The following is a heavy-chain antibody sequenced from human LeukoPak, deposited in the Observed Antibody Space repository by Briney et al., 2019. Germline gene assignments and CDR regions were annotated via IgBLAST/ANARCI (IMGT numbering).Heavy chain of an antibody. Sequence: GESLKISCKGSGYKFNAYWIAWVRQMPGKGLEWMGIIYPDDSDTRYSPSFRGQVTISADKSIRTAYLQWNSLKASDTAIYYCVRHLSDITSCPNYWGPGTLITVAS. CDR2: IYPDDSDT. CDR3: VRHLSDITSCPNY. V-gene: IGHV5-51*01. J-gene: IGHJ4*02. CDR1: GYKFNAYW. D-gene: IGHD2-2*01.